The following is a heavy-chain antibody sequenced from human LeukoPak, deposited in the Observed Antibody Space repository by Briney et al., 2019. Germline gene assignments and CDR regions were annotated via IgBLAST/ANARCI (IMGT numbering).Heavy chain of an antibody. CDR2: ISPRGDIT. CDR3: ARGAYSGSYGP. Sequence: GGSLRLSCAASGFSFRSHGMNWVRQAPGKGLEWVSGISPRGDITYYKDSVRGRFTISRDNFKNTVSLQLNSLRAEDTAVYYCARGAYSGSYGPWGQGTLVTVSS. V-gene: IGHV3-23*01. D-gene: IGHD1-26*01. CDR1: GFSFRSHG. J-gene: IGHJ4*02.